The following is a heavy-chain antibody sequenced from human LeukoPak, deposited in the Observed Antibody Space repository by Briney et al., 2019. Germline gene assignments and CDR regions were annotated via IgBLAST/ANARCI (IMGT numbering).Heavy chain of an antibody. D-gene: IGHD3-3*01. CDR2: IYRSGST. CDR1: GYSISSGYY. CDR3: AGDFWSGYYFRD. J-gene: IGHJ4*02. V-gene: IGHV4-38-2*02. Sequence: SETLSLTCSFSGYSISSGYYWGWIRQPPGRGLEWIGNIYRSGSTYYNPSLKSRVTISVDTSKNQFSLKLSSVTAADTAVYYCAGDFWSGYYFRDWGQGTLVTVSS.